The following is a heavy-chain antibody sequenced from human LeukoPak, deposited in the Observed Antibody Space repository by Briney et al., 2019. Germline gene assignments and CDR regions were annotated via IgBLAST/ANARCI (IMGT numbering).Heavy chain of an antibody. V-gene: IGHV3-69-1*01. CDR2: IRFNNVI. CDR1: GFTFSSYS. J-gene: IGHJ4*02. D-gene: IGHD2-21*02. CDR3: TKEETRGGDLH. Sequence: GGSLRLSCAGSGFTFSSYSMNWVRQAPGKGLEWISSIRFNNVIFYAASVRGRFTISRDNAKNSFYLQMSSLRVEDTAVYYCTKEETRGGDLHWGQGALVTVSS.